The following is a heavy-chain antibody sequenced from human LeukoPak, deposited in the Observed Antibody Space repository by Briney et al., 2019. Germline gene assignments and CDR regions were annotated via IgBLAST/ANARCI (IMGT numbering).Heavy chain of an antibody. CDR1: GDSISSNSAA. J-gene: IGHJ4*02. V-gene: IGHV6-1*01. CDR2: KCYDSNKWNI. CDR3: ARRRYYGYDGYFDS. Sequence: ASQTLSLTCAISGDSISSNSAAWNWSRQSPSRGLEWLGRKCYDSNKWNIDYAESVKSRIIINTDTSKNQLSMQLNSVTPEDTAVYYCARRRYYGYDGYFDSWGQGILVTVSS. D-gene: IGHD5-12*01.